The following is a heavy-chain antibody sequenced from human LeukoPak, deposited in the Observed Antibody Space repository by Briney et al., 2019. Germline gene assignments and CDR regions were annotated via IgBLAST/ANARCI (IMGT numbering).Heavy chain of an antibody. J-gene: IGHJ4*02. V-gene: IGHV4-4*07. Sequence: SSETLSLTCTVSGGSISSYYWSWIRQPAGKGLEWIGRIYTSGSTNYNPSLKSRVTMSVDTSKNQFSLKLSSVTAADTAVYYCARPVYDFWSGYYDGDDYWGQGTLVTVSS. D-gene: IGHD3-3*01. CDR1: GGSISSYY. CDR3: ARPVYDFWSGYYDGDDY. CDR2: IYTSGST.